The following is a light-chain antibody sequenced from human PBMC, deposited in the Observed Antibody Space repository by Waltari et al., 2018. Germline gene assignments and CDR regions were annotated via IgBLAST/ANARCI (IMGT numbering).Light chain of an antibody. CDR1: QSVLYSSDNKNY. CDR3: QQYYDNPQT. CDR2: WAS. Sequence: DFVLTQSPDSLAVSLGERATINCKSSQSVLYSSDNKNYLAWLQHKLGQPPKLLFSWASTRESGVPDRFSGSGSGTEFTLTISSLQAEDVGTYYCQQYYDNPQTFGQGTRVELK. J-gene: IGKJ1*01. V-gene: IGKV4-1*01.